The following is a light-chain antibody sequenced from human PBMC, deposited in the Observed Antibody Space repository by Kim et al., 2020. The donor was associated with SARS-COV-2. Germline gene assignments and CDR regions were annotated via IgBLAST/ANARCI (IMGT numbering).Light chain of an antibody. J-gene: IGKJ5*01. CDR3: QQYDTYPVT. CDR2: KSS. CDR1: QRICDW. V-gene: IGKV1-5*03. Sequence: ATWGERVTIPWRASQRICDWLAWYQQKPGKGPNLLIYKSSNLQSGVPSRFRGSGSGTDFPLTIRGLQPDDFATYYCQQYDTYPVTFGQGTRLEIK.